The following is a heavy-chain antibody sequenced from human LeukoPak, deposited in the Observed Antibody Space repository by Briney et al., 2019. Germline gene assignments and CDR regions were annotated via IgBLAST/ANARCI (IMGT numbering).Heavy chain of an antibody. J-gene: IGHJ4*02. Sequence: SETLSLTCTVSGGSINSYYWSWIRQPPGKGLEWIGYLYNSGSTNYNPSLKSRVTISVDTSKNQFSLKLSSVTAADTAVYYCARGKWYSSSWYAFDYWGQGTLVTVSS. D-gene: IGHD6-13*01. CDR1: GGSINSYY. CDR3: ARGKWYSSSWYAFDY. V-gene: IGHV4-59*12. CDR2: LYNSGST.